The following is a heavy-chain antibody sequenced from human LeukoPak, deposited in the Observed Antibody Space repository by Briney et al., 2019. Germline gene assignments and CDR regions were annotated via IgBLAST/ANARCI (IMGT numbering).Heavy chain of an antibody. J-gene: IGHJ6*03. D-gene: IGHD3-10*01. Sequence: GGSLRLSCGASGFTFSKYGMHWVRQAPGKGLEWVALIRQDGRSKHYADAVKGRFTISRDNSKNTLSLQMNSLRAEDTAVYYCAKGQLWLGERDCMDVWGKGTTVTVSS. CDR1: GFTFSKYG. CDR2: IRQDGRSK. V-gene: IGHV3-30*02. CDR3: AKGQLWLGERDCMDV.